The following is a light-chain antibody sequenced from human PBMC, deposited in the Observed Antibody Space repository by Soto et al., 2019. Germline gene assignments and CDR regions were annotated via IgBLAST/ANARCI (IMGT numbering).Light chain of an antibody. V-gene: IGKV1-39*01. J-gene: IGKJ2*01. CDR2: AAS. CDR3: QESYRTPRT. CDR1: QTINAY. Sequence: DIQMTQSPSSLSASVGDRVTITCRASQTINAYLNWYQQKPGKAPKLLIYAASSLQSGVQSRFSGSGSGTDFTLTISSLQPEDFATYYCQESYRTPRTFGQGTRLEI.